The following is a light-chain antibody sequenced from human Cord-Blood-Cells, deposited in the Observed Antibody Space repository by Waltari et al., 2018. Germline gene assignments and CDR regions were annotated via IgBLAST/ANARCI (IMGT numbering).Light chain of an antibody. J-gene: IGLJ1*01. CDR1: RSAVGAYNY. V-gene: IGLV2-14*01. CDR3: SSYTSSSTYV. Sequence: QSALTHPASVSGSLGPSVTISCTRTRSAVGAYNYVSWYQQHPGTAPKLMIYDVSNRPSGVSNRFSGSKSGNTASLTISGLQAEDEADYYCSSYTSSSTYVFGTGTKVTVL. CDR2: DVS.